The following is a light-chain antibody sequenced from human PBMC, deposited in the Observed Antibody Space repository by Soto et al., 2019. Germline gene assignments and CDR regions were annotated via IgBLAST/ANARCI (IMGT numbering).Light chain of an antibody. CDR2: WAS. V-gene: IGKV4-1*01. CDR3: QQYYTTPVT. CDR1: QTVLRGSNY. J-gene: IGKJ1*01. Sequence: DIVMTQSPDSLAVSLGERATINCRSSQTVLRGSNYLAWYQQKPGQPPKLLIYWASTRESGVPDRFSGSGSGTDFTLTISSLQAEDVAVYYCQQYYTTPVTFGQGTKVEIK.